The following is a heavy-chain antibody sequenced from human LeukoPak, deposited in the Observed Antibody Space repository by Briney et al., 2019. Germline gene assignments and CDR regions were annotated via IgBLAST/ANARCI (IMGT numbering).Heavy chain of an antibody. CDR1: GGSFSGYY. D-gene: IGHD2-2*01. CDR3: ARTAWRGYCSSTSCYAGGPRRDYFDY. Sequence: SETLSLTCAVYGGSFSGYYWSWIRQPPGKGLEWTGEINHSGSTNYNPSLKSRVTISVDTSKNQFSLKLSSVTAADTAVYYFARTAWRGYCSSTSCYAGGPRRDYFDYWGQGTLVTVSS. J-gene: IGHJ4*02. CDR2: INHSGST. V-gene: IGHV4-34*01.